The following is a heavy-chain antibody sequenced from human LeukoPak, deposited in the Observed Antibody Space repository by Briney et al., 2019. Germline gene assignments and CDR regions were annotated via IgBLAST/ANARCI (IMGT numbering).Heavy chain of an antibody. D-gene: IGHD3-16*02. CDR2: INLSGGST. CDR1: AYTFTNYN. J-gene: IGHJ5*02. V-gene: IGHV1-46*01. Sequence: GASVKVSCKASAYTFTNYNIHWVRRAPGQGLEWMGVINLSGGSTSYAQKFQGRVTMTRDTSTSTVYMELSSLRSEDTAVYYCARFINSWFDPWGQGTLVTVSS. CDR3: ARFINSWFDP.